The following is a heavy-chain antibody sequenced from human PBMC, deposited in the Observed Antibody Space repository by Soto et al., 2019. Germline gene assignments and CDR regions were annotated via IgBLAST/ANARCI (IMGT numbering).Heavy chain of an antibody. D-gene: IGHD3-9*01. CDR2: MDPSSGET. Sequence: QVQLVQSGAEVKKPGASAKVSCKASGYTFTSYDINWVRQAPGQGLEWMGWMDPSSGETGVAQKYQGRPPMTRNTSINTAYMDLSSLRYDDTAVYFCARNVDKAPLAWGQGTLLTVSS. J-gene: IGHJ5*02. CDR1: GYTFTSYD. CDR3: ARNVDKAPLA. V-gene: IGHV1-8*01.